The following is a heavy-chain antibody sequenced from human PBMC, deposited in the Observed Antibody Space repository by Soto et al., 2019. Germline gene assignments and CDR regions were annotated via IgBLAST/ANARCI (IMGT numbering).Heavy chain of an antibody. CDR2: IKQDGSEK. D-gene: IGHD2-2*03. CDR1: GFTFSSYW. J-gene: IGHJ6*02. CDR3: ARDGYCSSTSCYFDYYYYGMDV. Sequence: EVQLVESGGGLVQPGGSLRLSCAASGFTFSSYWMSWVRQAPGKGLEWVANIKQDGSEKYYVDSVKGRFTISRDNAKNSLYLQMNCLRAEDTAVYYCARDGYCSSTSCYFDYYYYGMDVWGQGTTVTVCS. V-gene: IGHV3-7*05.